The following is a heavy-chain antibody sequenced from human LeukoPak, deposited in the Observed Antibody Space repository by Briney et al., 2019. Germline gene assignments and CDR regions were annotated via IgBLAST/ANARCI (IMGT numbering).Heavy chain of an antibody. J-gene: IGHJ3*02. CDR3: ARGSAAGGLCDI. Sequence: SETLSLTCTVSGGSISSYYWSWIRQPPGKGLEWIGYIYYSGSTNYNPSLKSRVTISVDTSKNQFSLKLSSVTAADTAVYYCARGSAAGGLCDIWGQGTMVTVSS. D-gene: IGHD6-13*01. V-gene: IGHV4-59*01. CDR1: GGSISSYY. CDR2: IYYSGST.